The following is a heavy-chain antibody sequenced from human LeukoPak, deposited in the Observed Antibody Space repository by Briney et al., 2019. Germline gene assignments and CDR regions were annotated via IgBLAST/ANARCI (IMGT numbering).Heavy chain of an antibody. V-gene: IGHV3-23*01. Sequence: GGSLRLSCAASGFTFSSYAMSWVRQAPGKGLEWVSAISGSGGDTYYADSVKGRFTISRDNSKTMLYLQMRSLRAEDMAVYYCAKKGAYSDFWSGSGWDYWGQGTLVTVSS. D-gene: IGHD3-3*01. CDR2: ISGSGGDT. J-gene: IGHJ4*02. CDR1: GFTFSSYA. CDR3: AKKGAYSDFWSGSGWDY.